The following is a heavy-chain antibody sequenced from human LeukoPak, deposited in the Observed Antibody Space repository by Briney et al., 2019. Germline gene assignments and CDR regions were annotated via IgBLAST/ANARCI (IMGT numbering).Heavy chain of an antibody. CDR1: GGSISSSSYY. V-gene: IGHV4-39*07. CDR3: ASLGGGSTVTTYLNY. Sequence: SETLSLTCTVSGGSISSSSYYWGWIRQPPGKGLEWIGSIYYSGSTYYNLSLKSRVTISVDTSKNQFSLKLSSVTAADTAVYYCASLGGGSTVTTYLNYWGQGTLVTVSS. D-gene: IGHD4-17*01. J-gene: IGHJ4*02. CDR2: IYYSGST.